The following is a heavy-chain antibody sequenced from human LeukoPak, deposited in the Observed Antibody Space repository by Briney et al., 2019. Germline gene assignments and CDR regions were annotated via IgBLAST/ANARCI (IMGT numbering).Heavy chain of an antibody. V-gene: IGHV1-2*02. D-gene: IGHD6-19*01. Sequence: ASVKVSCKASGYTFTGYYMHWVRQAPGQRLEWRGWINPNSGVTKYAQKFQGRVTMTRDTSISTTYMWLSRLRSDDTAVYYCARDRDSSGWYPLDYWGQGTLVTVSS. J-gene: IGHJ4*02. CDR2: INPNSGVT. CDR1: GYTFTGYY. CDR3: ARDRDSSGWYPLDY.